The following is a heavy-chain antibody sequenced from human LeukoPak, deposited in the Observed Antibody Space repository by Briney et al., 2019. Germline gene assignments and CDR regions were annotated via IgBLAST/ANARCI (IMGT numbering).Heavy chain of an antibody. V-gene: IGHV4-59*08. D-gene: IGHD3-10*01. Sequence: PSETLSLTCTVSGGSISSYCWSWIRQPPGKRLEWIGYIYYSGSTNYNPSLKSRVTISVDTSKNQFSPKLSSVTAADTAVYYCARVDYGSGSYYPTEYFQHWGQGTLVTVSS. CDR2: IYYSGST. CDR3: ARVDYGSGSYYPTEYFQH. CDR1: GGSISSYC. J-gene: IGHJ1*01.